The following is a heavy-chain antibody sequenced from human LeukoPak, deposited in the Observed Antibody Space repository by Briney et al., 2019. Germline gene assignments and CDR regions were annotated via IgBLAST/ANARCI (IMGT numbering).Heavy chain of an antibody. CDR1: GGTFSSYA. D-gene: IGHD5-12*01. Sequence: GASVKVSCKASGGTFSSYAISWVRQAPGQGFEWMGRIIPILGIANYAQKFQGRVTITADKSTSTAYMELSSLRSEDTAVYYCAREKSGYDYLSLYYFDYWGQGTLVTVSS. CDR3: AREKSGYDYLSLYYFDY. CDR2: IIPILGIA. J-gene: IGHJ4*02. V-gene: IGHV1-69*04.